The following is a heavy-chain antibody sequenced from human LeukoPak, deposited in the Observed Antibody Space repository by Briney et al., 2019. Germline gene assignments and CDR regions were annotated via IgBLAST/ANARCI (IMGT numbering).Heavy chain of an antibody. CDR3: ATNYDILTGPADC. D-gene: IGHD3-9*01. CDR2: INHSGST. Sequence: SETLSLTCAVYGGSFSGYYWSWIRQPPGKGLEWIGEINHSGSTNYNPSLKSRVTISVDTSKNQFSLKLSSVTAADTAVYYCATNYDILTGPADCWGQGTLVTVSS. CDR1: GGSFSGYY. J-gene: IGHJ4*02. V-gene: IGHV4-34*01.